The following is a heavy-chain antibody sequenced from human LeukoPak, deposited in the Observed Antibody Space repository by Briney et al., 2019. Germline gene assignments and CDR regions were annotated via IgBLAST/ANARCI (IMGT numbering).Heavy chain of an antibody. CDR1: GFTFSSFG. Sequence: GRSLRLSCAASGFTFSSFGMHWVRQAPGKGLEWVAVIWSDGSNKYYADSVKGRFTTSRDNPKNTLYLQMNSLRAEDTAVYYCARYSSGFLDSWGQGTLVTVSS. CDR2: IWSDGSNK. CDR3: ARYSSGFLDS. V-gene: IGHV3-33*01. J-gene: IGHJ4*02. D-gene: IGHD6-19*01.